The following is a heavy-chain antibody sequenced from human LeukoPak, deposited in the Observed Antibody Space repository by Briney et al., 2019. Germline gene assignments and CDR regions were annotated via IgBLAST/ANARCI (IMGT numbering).Heavy chain of an antibody. V-gene: IGHV3-53*01. D-gene: IGHD3-10*01. CDR3: ARDMGFGDLMGY. CDR1: GFSVSSIY. Sequence: GGSLRLSCAASGFSVSSIYMSWVRQAPGKGLEWVAVIYSGGTTYYADSVRGRFTISRDNSKNTLYLQMNSLRVEDTALYYCARDMGFGDLMGYWGQGNVVSVSS. J-gene: IGHJ4*02. CDR2: IYSGGTT.